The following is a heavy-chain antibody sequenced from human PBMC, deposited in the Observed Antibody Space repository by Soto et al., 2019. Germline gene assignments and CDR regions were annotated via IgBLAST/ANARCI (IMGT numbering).Heavy chain of an antibody. Sequence: SSVKVSRKASQYIFRKYFCSWVVQAAARGGEWMGGMTPILYTANYEQKFHGRVTLTADTSANTMYLELSRLRSEIMVVYYCDNTTNASSAYYFWYLGLWGPGALVTVSS. D-gene: IGHD3-22*01. CDR2: MTPILYTA. CDR3: DNTTNASSAYYFWYLGL. J-gene: IGHJ2*01. CDR1: QYIFRKYF. V-gene: IGHV1-69*06.